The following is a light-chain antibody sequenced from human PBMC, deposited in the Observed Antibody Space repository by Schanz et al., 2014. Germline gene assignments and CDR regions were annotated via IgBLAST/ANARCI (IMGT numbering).Light chain of an antibody. CDR2: DTS. V-gene: IGKV3D-11*02. CDR3: QHRNNWQWT. Sequence: EIVLTQSPGTLSLSPGERATLSCRASQSVSSNLAWYQQKPGQVPRLLIYDTSNRATGIPARFSGSGSGTDFTLTISSLEPEDFAVYYCQHRNNWQWTFGQGTKVEIK. CDR1: QSVSSN. J-gene: IGKJ1*01.